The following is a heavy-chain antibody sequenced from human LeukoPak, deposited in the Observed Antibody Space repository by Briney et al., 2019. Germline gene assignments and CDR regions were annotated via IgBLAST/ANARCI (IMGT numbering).Heavy chain of an antibody. D-gene: IGHD6-19*01. J-gene: IGHJ4*02. CDR3: ARLIKQWLVSPHYFDY. V-gene: IGHV4-39*07. CDR1: GGSISSSNYY. CDR2: IYYSGST. Sequence: LETLSLTCTVSGGSISSSNYYWAWIRQPPGKGLEWIGSIYYSGSTYYNPSLKSRVTISVDTSKNQFSLKLSSVTAADTAVYYCARLIKQWLVSPHYFDYWGQGTLVTVSS.